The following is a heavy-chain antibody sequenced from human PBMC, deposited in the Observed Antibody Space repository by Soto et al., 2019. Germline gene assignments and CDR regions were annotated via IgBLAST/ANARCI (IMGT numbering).Heavy chain of an antibody. D-gene: IGHD2-8*01. CDR2: IKMDGSTI. Sequence: GGSLRLSCAASGFTSSSYWMHWVRQAPGKGLVWVSRIKMDGSTINYADFVDGRFTISRDNAKNTVYLQMNGLRAEDTAVYYCARGGLLAYFLDYWGQGTPVTVSS. CDR1: GFTSSSYW. J-gene: IGHJ4*02. V-gene: IGHV3-74*01. CDR3: ARGGLLAYFLDY.